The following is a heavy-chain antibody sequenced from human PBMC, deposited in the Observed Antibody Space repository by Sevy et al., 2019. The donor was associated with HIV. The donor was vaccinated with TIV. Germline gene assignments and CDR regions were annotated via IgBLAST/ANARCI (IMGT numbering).Heavy chain of an antibody. D-gene: IGHD6-19*01. CDR3: ARQNNSGFDV. V-gene: IGHV6-1*01. Sequence: SQTLSLTCAISGDSVSRTDVAWNWIRQSPSRGLEWLGSTWYASKWYNDYAISVKSRLTINPDTTRNQVSLHLSSVTPEDTAVYYCARQNNSGFDVWGQGTVVTVSS. CDR2: TWYASKWYN. J-gene: IGHJ3*01. CDR1: GDSVSRTDVA.